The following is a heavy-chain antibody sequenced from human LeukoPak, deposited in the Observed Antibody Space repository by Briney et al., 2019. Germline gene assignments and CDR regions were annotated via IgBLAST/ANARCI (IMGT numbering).Heavy chain of an antibody. CDR2: IRYDGSNK. D-gene: IGHD3-22*01. CDR1: GFTFSSYG. Sequence: GGSLRLSCAASGFTFSSYGMHWVRQAPGKGLEWVAFIRYDGSNKYYADSVKGRFTISRDNSKNTLYLQMNSLRAEDTAVYYCAKEDYYDSSGYLTPFDYWGQGTLVTVSS. CDR3: AKEDYYDSSGYLTPFDY. V-gene: IGHV3-30*02. J-gene: IGHJ4*02.